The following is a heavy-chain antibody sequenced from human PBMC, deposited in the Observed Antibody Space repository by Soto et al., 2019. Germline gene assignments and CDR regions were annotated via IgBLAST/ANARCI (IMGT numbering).Heavy chain of an antibody. CDR1: GFTFSSYA. J-gene: IGHJ5*02. Sequence: GGSLRLSCAASGFTFSSYAMSWVRQAPGKGLEWVSAISGSGGSTYYADSVKGRFTISRDNSKNTLYLQMNSLRAEDTAVYYCAKDRSSFTVTLGGNWFDPWSQGTLVTVSS. CDR3: AKDRSSFTVTLGGNWFDP. D-gene: IGHD4-17*01. V-gene: IGHV3-23*01. CDR2: ISGSGGST.